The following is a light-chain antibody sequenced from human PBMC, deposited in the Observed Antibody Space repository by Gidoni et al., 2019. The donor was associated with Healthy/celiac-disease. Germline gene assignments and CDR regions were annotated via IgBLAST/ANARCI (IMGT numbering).Light chain of an antibody. J-gene: IGKJ1*01. CDR2: DAS. Sequence: EIVLTQSPATLSLSPGDRATLSCRASQSVSSDLAWYQQKPGQAPRLLIYDASNRATGIPARFSGSGSGTDFTLTISSLEPEDFAVYYCQQRSNWPPWTFXQXTKVEIK. CDR3: QQRSNWPPWT. CDR1: QSVSSD. V-gene: IGKV3-11*01.